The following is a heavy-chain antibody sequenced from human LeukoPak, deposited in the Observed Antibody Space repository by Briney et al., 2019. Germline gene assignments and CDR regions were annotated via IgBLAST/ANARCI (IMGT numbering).Heavy chain of an antibody. V-gene: IGHV3-23*01. CDR1: GVTLSNYA. D-gene: IGHD4-17*01. CDR3: AKDRYGDYYFDY. J-gene: IGHJ4*02. Sequence: PGGSLRLSCVASGVTLSNYAMSWARQAPGKGLEWVSGISSSGSGGNTYYADSVKGRFTISRDSSRNTLFLHMNTLRAEDTAIYYCAKDRYGDYYFDYWGQGTLVTVSS. CDR2: ISSSGSGGNT.